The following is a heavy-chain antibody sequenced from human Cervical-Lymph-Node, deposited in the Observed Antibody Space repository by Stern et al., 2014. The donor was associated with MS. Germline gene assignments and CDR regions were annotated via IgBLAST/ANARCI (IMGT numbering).Heavy chain of an antibody. D-gene: IGHD5/OR15-5a*01. CDR1: GDSFNRSYW. V-gene: IGHV4-4*02. Sequence: VQLQESGPGLVKPSGTLYLTCAVSGDSFNRSYWGSWVRQNPGKGLEWVGEIHDSGTNNYNPSFQSRLPMAIDEHKNHFSLVLRSVTAADTAVYYCAIVSQSVYDWFDPWGQGTLVTVSS. CDR2: IHDSGTN. J-gene: IGHJ5*02. CDR3: AIVSQSVYDWFDP.